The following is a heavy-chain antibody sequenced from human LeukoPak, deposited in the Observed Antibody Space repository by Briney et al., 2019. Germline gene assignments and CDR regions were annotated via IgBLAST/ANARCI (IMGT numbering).Heavy chain of an antibody. CDR3: ARYMTTVIDDWFDP. D-gene: IGHD4-11*01. J-gene: IGHJ5*02. Sequence: SETLSLTCTVSGGSISSYYWSWIRQPPGKGLEWIGYIYYSGSTYYNPSLKSRVTISVDTSKNQFSLKLSSVTAADTAVYYCARYMTTVIDDWFDPWGQGTLVTVSS. CDR1: GGSISSYY. V-gene: IGHV4-59*12. CDR2: IYYSGST.